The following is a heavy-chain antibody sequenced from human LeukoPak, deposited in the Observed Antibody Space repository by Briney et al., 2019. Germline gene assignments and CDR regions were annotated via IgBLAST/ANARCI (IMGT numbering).Heavy chain of an antibody. V-gene: IGHV4-4*02. Sequence: SPSETLSLTCAVYGGSISSTNWWSWVRQPPGKGLEWIGEIYRSGTTNYKPSLKSRVTISLDKSRNHFSLKLTSVTAADSAVYYCARRSPYSTGWSSYFDYWGQGALVTVSS. D-gene: IGHD6-19*01. J-gene: IGHJ4*02. CDR2: IYRSGTT. CDR1: GGSISSTNW. CDR3: ARRSPYSTGWSSYFDY.